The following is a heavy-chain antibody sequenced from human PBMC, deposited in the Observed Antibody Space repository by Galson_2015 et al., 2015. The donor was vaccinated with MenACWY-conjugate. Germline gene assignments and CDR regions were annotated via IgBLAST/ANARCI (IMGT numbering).Heavy chain of an antibody. D-gene: IGHD1-26*01. CDR2: IYPGDSDT. CDR3: VRSGSGTWYSDL. V-gene: IGHV5-51*01. J-gene: IGHJ2*01. Sequence: QSGAEVKKPGESLTIFCTLSGYSITSHWIGWARQMPGKGLEWMGIIYPGDSDTRYSPSFQGRVTFSVDKSISTAYLQLSSLKASDTAMYYCVRSGSGTWYSDLWGRGTLVTVSS. CDR1: GYSITSHW.